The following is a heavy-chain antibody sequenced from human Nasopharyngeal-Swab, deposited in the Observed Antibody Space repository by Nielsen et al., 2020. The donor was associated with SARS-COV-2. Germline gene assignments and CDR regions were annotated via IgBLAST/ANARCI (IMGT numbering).Heavy chain of an antibody. J-gene: IGHJ5*02. Sequence: VRQMPGKGLEWVGIIYPGDSDTRDSPSFQGQVTISADKSISTAYLQWSSLKASDTAMYYCARHPPYSSSWYGFDPWGQGTLVTVSS. D-gene: IGHD6-13*01. CDR3: ARHPPYSSSWYGFDP. V-gene: IGHV5-51*01. CDR2: IYPGDSDT.